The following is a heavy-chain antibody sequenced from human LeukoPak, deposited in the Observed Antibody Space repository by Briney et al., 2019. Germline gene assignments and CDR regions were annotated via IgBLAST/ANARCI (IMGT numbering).Heavy chain of an antibody. CDR1: GGSISSSSYY. Sequence: SGTLSLTCTVSGGSISSSSYYWGWIRQPPGKGLEWIGSIYYSGSTYYNPSLKSRVTISVDTSKNQFSLKLSSVTAADTAVYYCGVAARPPHNWFDPWGQGTLVTVSS. V-gene: IGHV4-39*07. CDR2: IYYSGST. J-gene: IGHJ5*02. D-gene: IGHD6-6*01. CDR3: GVAARPPHNWFDP.